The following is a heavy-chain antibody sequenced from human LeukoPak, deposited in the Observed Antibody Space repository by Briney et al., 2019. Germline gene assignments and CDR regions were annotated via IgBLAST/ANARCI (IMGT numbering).Heavy chain of an antibody. V-gene: IGHV4-31*03. Sequence: PSETLSLTCTVSGGSISSGGYYWSWIRQHPGKGLEWIGYIYYSGSTYYNPSLKSRVTISVDTSKNQFSLKLSSVTAADTAVYYCARAYLQPEDYFDYWGQGTLVTVSS. CDR3: ARAYLQPEDYFDY. CDR2: IYYSGST. D-gene: IGHD1-1*01. CDR1: GGSISSGGYY. J-gene: IGHJ4*02.